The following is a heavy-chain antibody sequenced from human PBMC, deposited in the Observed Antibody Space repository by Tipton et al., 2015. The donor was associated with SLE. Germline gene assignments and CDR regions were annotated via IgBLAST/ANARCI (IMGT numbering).Heavy chain of an antibody. D-gene: IGHD2-21*01. CDR3: AREVITITDSDAFDI. CDR1: GGSISSNNFF. CDR2: IYYIGSA. J-gene: IGHJ3*02. V-gene: IGHV4-31*03. Sequence: TLSLTCTVSGGSISSNNFFWSWLRQHPGKGLEWIGYIYYIGSAFYNPSLKSRVTMSVATSNKQFFMRLSSATAADTAVYYCAREVITITDSDAFDIWGQGTMVTVSS.